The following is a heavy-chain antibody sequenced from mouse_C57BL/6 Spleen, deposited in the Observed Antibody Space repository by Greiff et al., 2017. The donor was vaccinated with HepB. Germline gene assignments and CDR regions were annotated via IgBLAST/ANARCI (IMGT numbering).Heavy chain of an antibody. D-gene: IGHD3-2*02. CDR3: ARSEQLRSYWYAMDY. V-gene: IGHV1-81*01. J-gene: IGHJ4*01. CDR2: IYPRSGNT. CDR1: GYTFTSYG. Sequence: QVQLQQSGAELARPGASVKLSCKASGYTFTSYGISWVKQRTGQGLEWIGEIYPRSGNTYYNEKFKGKATLTADKSSSTAYMELRSLTSEDSAVYVCARSEQLRSYWYAMDYWGQGTSVTVSS.